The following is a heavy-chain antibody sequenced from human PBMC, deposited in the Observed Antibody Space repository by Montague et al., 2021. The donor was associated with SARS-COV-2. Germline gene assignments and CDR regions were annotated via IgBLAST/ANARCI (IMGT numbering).Heavy chain of an antibody. CDR1: GGSISSGRYY. V-gene: IGHV4-31*03. J-gene: IGHJ6*02. Sequence: TLSLTCTVSGGSISSGRYYWSWIRQHPGKGLEWIGYIYYSGSTYYNPSLKSRVTISVDTSKNQFSLKLSSVTAADTAVYYCARGGYYDSSGYSLLYYYYGMDVWGQGTLVTVSS. CDR3: ARGGYYDSSGYSLLYYYYGMDV. CDR2: IYYSGST. D-gene: IGHD3-22*01.